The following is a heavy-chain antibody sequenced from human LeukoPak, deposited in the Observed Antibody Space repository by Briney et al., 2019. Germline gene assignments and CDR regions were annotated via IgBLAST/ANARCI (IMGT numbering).Heavy chain of an antibody. CDR3: TRDRGLLWFGELKFDY. V-gene: IGHV3-49*03. D-gene: IGHD3-10*01. CDR1: GFTFGDYA. Sequence: GGSLRLSCTASGFTFGDYAMSWFRQAPGKGPEWVGFIRSKAYGGTTEYAASVKGRFTISRDDSKSIAYLQMNSLKTEDTAVYYCTRDRGLLWFGELKFDYWGQGTLVTVSS. CDR2: IRSKAYGGTT. J-gene: IGHJ4*02.